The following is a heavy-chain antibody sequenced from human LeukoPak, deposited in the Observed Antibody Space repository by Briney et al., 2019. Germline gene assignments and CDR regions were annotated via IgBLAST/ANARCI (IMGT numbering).Heavy chain of an antibody. CDR1: GFTFSSYG. V-gene: IGHV3-30*18. CDR2: ISYDGSNK. J-gene: IGHJ4*02. D-gene: IGHD4-17*01. CDR3: AKKNGDYFDY. Sequence: GRSLRLSCAASGFTFSSYGMHWVRQAPGKGLEWVAVISYDGSNKYYADSVKGRFTISRDNSKNTLYLQMNSLRAEDTAVYYCAKKNGDYFDYWGQGTLVTVSS.